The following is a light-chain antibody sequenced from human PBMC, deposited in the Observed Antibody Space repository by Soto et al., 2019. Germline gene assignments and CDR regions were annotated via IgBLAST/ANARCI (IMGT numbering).Light chain of an antibody. Sequence: EIVMTQSPATLSVSPGARATLSCRASQSIGNNLAWYQQQPGQAPRLLIYGASTTASGIPARFSGSGSGTEFTLTISSVQSEDFAVYYCQQYDRWWTFGQGTKVEI. J-gene: IGKJ1*01. V-gene: IGKV3-15*01. CDR2: GAS. CDR1: QSIGNN. CDR3: QQYDRWWT.